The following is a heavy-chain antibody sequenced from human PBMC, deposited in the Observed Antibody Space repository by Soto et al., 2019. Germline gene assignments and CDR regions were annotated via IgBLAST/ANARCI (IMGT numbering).Heavy chain of an antibody. V-gene: IGHV3-48*03. CDR3: VRDTMRGSAAASLDY. CDR2: ISVSGNII. J-gene: IGHJ4*02. D-gene: IGHD2-2*01. Sequence: GGSLRLSCAASGFTFSTYGFNWVRQAPGRGLEWISYISVSGNIIKYAESVKGRFTISRDNAENSLHLHMSNLRVDDTALYFCVRDTMRGSAAASLDYWGQGTQVTVSS. CDR1: GFTFSTYG.